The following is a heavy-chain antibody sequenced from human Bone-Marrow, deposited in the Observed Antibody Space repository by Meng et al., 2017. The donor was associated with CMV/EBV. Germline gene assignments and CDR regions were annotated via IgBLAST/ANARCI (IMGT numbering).Heavy chain of an antibody. CDR3: ARDLPSNYYYGMDV. Sequence: GSLRLSCTVSGGSISSYYWSWIRQPPGKGLEWIGYIYYSGSTNYNPSLKSRVTISVDTSKNQFSLKLSSVTAADTAVYYCARDLPSNYYYGMDVWGQGNTVTVSS. CDR2: IYYSGST. CDR1: GGSISSYY. V-gene: IGHV4-59*01. J-gene: IGHJ6*02.